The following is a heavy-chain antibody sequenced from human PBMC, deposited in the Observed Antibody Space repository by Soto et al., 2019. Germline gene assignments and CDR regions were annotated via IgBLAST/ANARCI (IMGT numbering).Heavy chain of an antibody. CDR3: AISVFP. CDR2: IYYSGST. V-gene: IGHV4-31*02. Sequence: WTWVRQHPGKGLEWIGYIYYSGSTYYNPSLKSRVTISVDTSKNQFSLKLSSVTAADTAVYYCAISVFPWGQGTRVTVSS. J-gene: IGHJ5*02.